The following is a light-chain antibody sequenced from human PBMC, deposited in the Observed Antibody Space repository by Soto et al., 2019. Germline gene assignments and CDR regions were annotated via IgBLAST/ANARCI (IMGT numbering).Light chain of an antibody. CDR2: DVS. CDR3: SSYTSGSTPYV. CDR1: SSDVGGYNY. V-gene: IGLV2-14*01. Sequence: LTQPASVYGSPGQSITISCNETSSDVGGYNYVSWYQQHPGKAPKLMIYDVSNRPSGVSNRFSGSKSGNTASLTISGLQAEDEADYYCSSYTSGSTPYVFGTGTKVTVL. J-gene: IGLJ1*01.